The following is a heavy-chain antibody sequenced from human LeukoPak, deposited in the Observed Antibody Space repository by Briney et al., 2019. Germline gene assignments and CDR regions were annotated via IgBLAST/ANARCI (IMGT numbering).Heavy chain of an antibody. J-gene: IGHJ6*03. Sequence: ASVKVSCKASGYTFTGYYMHWVRQAPGQGLEWMGWINPNSGGTNYAQKFQGRVTMTRDTSISTAYMELSRLRSDDTAVYYCARGGGLWFGETPYYYYYMDVWGKGTTVTVSS. V-gene: IGHV1-2*02. D-gene: IGHD3-10*01. CDR1: GYTFTGYY. CDR3: ARGGGLWFGETPYYYYYMDV. CDR2: INPNSGGT.